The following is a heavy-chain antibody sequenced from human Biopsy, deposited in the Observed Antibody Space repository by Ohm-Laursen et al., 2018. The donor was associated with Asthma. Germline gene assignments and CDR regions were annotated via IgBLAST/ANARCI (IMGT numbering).Heavy chain of an antibody. D-gene: IGHD2-2*01. CDR2: MYYGETT. J-gene: IGHJ4*02. CDR3: ARHDHRWDTYADF. CDR1: GASITSSAHY. Sequence: GTLSLTCTVSGASITSSAHYWGWIRQPPGKGLEWIGSMYYGETTYYSPSLKSRVTISIDTPKNQFSRILSSVTAADTAVYYCARHDHRWDTYADFWGQGTLVTVSS. V-gene: IGHV4-39*01.